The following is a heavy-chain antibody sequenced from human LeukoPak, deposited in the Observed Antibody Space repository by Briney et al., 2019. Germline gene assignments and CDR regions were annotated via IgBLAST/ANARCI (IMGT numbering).Heavy chain of an antibody. CDR2: INHSGST. V-gene: IGHV4-39*07. CDR1: GGSISSSSYY. CDR3: ARRGARYAVAVAALDI. D-gene: IGHD6-19*01. Sequence: SETLSLTCTVSGGSISSSSYYWSWIRQPPGKGLEWIGEINHSGSTNYNPSLKSRVTISVDTSKNQFSLKLSSVTAADTAVHYCARRGARYAVAVAALDIWGQGTMVTVSS. J-gene: IGHJ3*02.